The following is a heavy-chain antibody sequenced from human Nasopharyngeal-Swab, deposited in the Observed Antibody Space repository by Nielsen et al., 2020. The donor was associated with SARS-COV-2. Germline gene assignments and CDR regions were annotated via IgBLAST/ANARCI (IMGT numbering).Heavy chain of an antibody. V-gene: IGHV3-7*03. J-gene: IGHJ4*02. CDR3: AKIGGGVGY. Sequence: GGSLRLSCAASGFTFSFYWMTWVRQAPGKGLEWVANIKQDGSEKYYVDSVKGRFTISRDNSKNTLYLQMNSLRAGDTAIYYCAKIGGGVGYWGQGTPVTVSS. CDR2: IKQDGSEK. CDR1: GFTFSFYW. D-gene: IGHD3-16*01.